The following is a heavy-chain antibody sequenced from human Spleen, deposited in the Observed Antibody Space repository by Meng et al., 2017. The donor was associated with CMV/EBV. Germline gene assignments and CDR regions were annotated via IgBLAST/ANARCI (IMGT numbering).Heavy chain of an antibody. D-gene: IGHD3-22*01. V-gene: IGHV3-23*01. CDR2: INSDGTT. CDR1: GFIFNNDA. J-gene: IGHJ4*02. CDR3: AKALKNYESSGFGH. Sequence: AAAGFIFNNDARNWVRQAPGKGLEWVSGINSDGTTYDADSVKGRFTISRDNSKNTLYLQMNSLRVEDTARYYCAKALKNYESSGFGHWGQGALVTVSS.